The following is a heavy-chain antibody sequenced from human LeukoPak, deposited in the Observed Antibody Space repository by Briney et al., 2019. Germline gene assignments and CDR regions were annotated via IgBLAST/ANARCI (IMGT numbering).Heavy chain of an antibody. CDR3: ARSIAVAGTSGGDY. CDR2: IYTSVST. J-gene: IGHJ4*02. Sequence: AQTLSLTRPVSGFSISRYYTSSIRQPAGNGLECIPRIYTSVSTNYNPSLKSRVTMSVDTSKNQFSLKLSSVTAADTAVYYCARSIAVAGTSGGDYWGQGTLVTVSS. D-gene: IGHD6-19*01. CDR1: GFSISRYY. V-gene: IGHV4-4*07.